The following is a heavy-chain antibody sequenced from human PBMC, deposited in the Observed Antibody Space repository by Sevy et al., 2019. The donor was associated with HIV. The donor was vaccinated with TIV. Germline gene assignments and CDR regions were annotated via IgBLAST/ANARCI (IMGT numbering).Heavy chain of an antibody. CDR2: ISSSGSSI. Sequence: GGSLRLSCTASGFTFSSYDMNWVRQAPGKGLEWISKISSSGSSIYYADSVKGRFTISRDNAKNSLNLQMNSLRAEDTAVYYCTRNGGAFDNGFDPWGQGTLVTVSS. D-gene: IGHD2-8*01. V-gene: IGHV3-48*03. CDR1: GFTFSSYD. J-gene: IGHJ5*02. CDR3: TRNGGAFDNGFDP.